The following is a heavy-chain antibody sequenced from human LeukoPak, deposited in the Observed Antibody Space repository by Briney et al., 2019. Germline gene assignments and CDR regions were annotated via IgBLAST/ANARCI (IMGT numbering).Heavy chain of an antibody. CDR2: INPNSGGT. D-gene: IGHD3-9*01. Sequence: GASVKVSCKASGYTFTGYYMRWVRQAPGQGLEWMGWINPNSGGTNYAQKFQGRVTMTRDTPISTAYMELSRLRSDDTAVYYCARVPVLLTGYMLDYWGQGTLVTVSS. V-gene: IGHV1-2*02. CDR1: GYTFTGYY. CDR3: ARVPVLLTGYMLDY. J-gene: IGHJ4*02.